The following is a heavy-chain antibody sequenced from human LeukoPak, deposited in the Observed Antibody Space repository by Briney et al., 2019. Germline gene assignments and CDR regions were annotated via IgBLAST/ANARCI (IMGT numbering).Heavy chain of an antibody. CDR2: IYYSGST. D-gene: IGHD2-15*01. V-gene: IGHV4-59*08. Sequence: SETLSLTCTVSGGSISSYYWSWIRQPPGKGLEWIGYIYYSGSTNYNPSLKSRVTISVDTSKNQFSLKLSSVTAADTAVYYCARLRVVYGMGAWGQGTTVTVSS. J-gene: IGHJ6*02. CDR3: ARLRVVYGMGA. CDR1: GGSISSYY.